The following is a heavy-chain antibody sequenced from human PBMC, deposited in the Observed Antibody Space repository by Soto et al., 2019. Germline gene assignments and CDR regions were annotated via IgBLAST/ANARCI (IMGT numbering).Heavy chain of an antibody. CDR1: GGSISSGDYY. V-gene: IGHV4-30-4*01. J-gene: IGHJ6*04. CDR2: IYYRGST. CDR3: ARASPAVTDV. D-gene: IGHD6-19*01. Sequence: QVQLQESGPGLVKPSQTLSLTCTVSGGSISSGDYYWSWIRQPPGKGLEWIGYIYYRGSTYYSPSLKSRATISVDTCNSQSSLQRSSAPAPATAAYYCARASPAVTDVLGEGTTVTSSS.